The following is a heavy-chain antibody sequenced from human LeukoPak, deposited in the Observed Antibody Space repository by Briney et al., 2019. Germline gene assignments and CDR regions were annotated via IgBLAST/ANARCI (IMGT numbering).Heavy chain of an antibody. J-gene: IGHJ4*01. V-gene: IGHV1-46*01. Sequence: ASVKVSCKASGYTFTNYYMHWVRQAPGQGLEWMGMMNPSHGSTSYVQMLQGRVTMTRDTSTSTVYMELSSLTSDDTAVYYCARDRYGSYYFDYWGHGTLVTV. CDR1: GYTFTNYY. CDR2: MNPSHGST. CDR3: ARDRYGSYYFDY. D-gene: IGHD3-10*01.